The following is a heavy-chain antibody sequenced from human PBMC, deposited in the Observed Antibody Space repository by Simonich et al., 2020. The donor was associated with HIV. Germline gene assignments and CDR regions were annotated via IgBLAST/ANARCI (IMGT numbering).Heavy chain of an antibody. CDR3: AKDRYSSSSGSFDY. D-gene: IGHD6-6*01. J-gene: IGHJ4*02. Sequence: EVQLVESGGGLVQPGRSLRLSCAASGFTFDDYAMHGVRQAPGKGLEWVSGISWNSCSIGYADSVKGRFTISRDNAKNSLYLQMNSLRAEDMALYYCAKDRYSSSSGSFDYWGQGTLVTVSS. V-gene: IGHV3-9*03. CDR1: GFTFDDYA. CDR2: ISWNSCSI.